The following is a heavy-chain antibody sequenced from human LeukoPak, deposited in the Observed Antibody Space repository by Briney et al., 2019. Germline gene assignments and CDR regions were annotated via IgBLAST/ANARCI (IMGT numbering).Heavy chain of an antibody. CDR2: IYYSGST. CDR1: GGSISSYY. Sequence: SETLSLTCTVSGGSISSYYWSWIRQPPGKGLEWIGYIYYSGSTNYNPSLKSRVTISVDTSKNQFSLKLSSVTAADTAVYYCARARMATVTTYGRRNYYYYYMDVWGKGTTVTVSS. CDR3: ARARMATVTTYGRRNYYYYYMDV. D-gene: IGHD4-17*01. J-gene: IGHJ6*03. V-gene: IGHV4-59*01.